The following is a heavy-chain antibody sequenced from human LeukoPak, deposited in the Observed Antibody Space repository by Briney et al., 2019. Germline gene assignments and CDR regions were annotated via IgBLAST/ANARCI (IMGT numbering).Heavy chain of an antibody. CDR1: GFTVSSNY. V-gene: IGHV3-53*04. Sequence: GGSLRLSCAASGFTVSSNYMSWVRQAPGKGLEWVSLIYAGGSTYYADAVKSRFTLSRHNSKNTLHLQMNSLRVEDTAVYYCATAGSSELLWDYAMDVWGQGATVTVSS. CDR3: ATAGSSELLWDYAMDV. D-gene: IGHD3-10*01. J-gene: IGHJ6*02. CDR2: IYAGGST.